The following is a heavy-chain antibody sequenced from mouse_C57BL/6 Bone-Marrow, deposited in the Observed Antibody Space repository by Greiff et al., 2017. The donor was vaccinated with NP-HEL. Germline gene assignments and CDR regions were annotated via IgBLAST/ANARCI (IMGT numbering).Heavy chain of an antibody. J-gene: IGHJ2*01. V-gene: IGHV1-80*01. CDR3: ARSAYYYGSSYVDN. D-gene: IGHD1-1*01. Sequence: LVESGAELVKPGASVKISCKASGYAFSSYWMNWVKQRPGKGLEWIGQIYPGDGDTNYNGKFKGKATLTADKSSSTAYMQLSSLTSEDSAVYFCARSAYYYGSSYVDNWGQGTTLTVSS. CDR1: GYAFSSYW. CDR2: IYPGDGDT.